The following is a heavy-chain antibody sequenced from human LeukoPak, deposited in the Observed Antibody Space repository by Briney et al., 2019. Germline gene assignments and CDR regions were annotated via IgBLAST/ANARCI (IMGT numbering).Heavy chain of an antibody. CDR2: IRDKPDGGTT. CDR3: TSNPSY. J-gene: IGHJ4*02. Sequence: GGSLRLSCAASGFTFSNAWMSWVRQAPGKGLEWVGLIRDKPDGGTTVYAAPVKGRFTISGDDSKNTLYLQMNSLKTEDTAVYYCTSNPSYWGQGILVTVSS. CDR1: GFTFSNAW. V-gene: IGHV3-15*01.